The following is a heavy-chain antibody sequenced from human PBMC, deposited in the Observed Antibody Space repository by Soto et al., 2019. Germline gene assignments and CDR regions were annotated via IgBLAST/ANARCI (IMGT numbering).Heavy chain of an antibody. Sequence: PSETLSLTCTVSGGSISSYYWSWIRQPPGKGLEWIGCIYYSGSTNYNPSLKSRVTISVDTSKNQFSLKLSSVTAADTAVYYCARDYYYYYYGMDVWGQGTTVTVSS. CDR2: IYYSGST. CDR3: ARDYYYYYYGMDV. J-gene: IGHJ6*02. V-gene: IGHV4-4*08. CDR1: GGSISSYY.